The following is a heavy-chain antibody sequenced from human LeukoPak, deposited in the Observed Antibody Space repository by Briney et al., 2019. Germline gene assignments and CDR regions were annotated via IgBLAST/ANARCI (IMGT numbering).Heavy chain of an antibody. CDR1: GYTFTGYY. J-gene: IGHJ5*02. Sequence: VASVKVSCKASGYTFTGYYMHWVRQAPGQGLEWMGWINPNSGGTNYAQKFRGRVTMTRDTSISTAYMEPSRLRSDDTAVYYCARDIRGIVVVKSTYVLDPWGQGTLVTVSS. CDR3: ARDIRGIVVVKSTYVLDP. CDR2: INPNSGGT. V-gene: IGHV1-2*02. D-gene: IGHD2-2*01.